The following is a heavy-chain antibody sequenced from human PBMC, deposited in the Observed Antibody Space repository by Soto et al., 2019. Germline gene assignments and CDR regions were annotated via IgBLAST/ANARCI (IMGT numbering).Heavy chain of an antibody. CDR1: GGTFSSYA. D-gene: IGHD1-7*01. CDR3: ATPTLTGTTSDGMDV. CDR2: IIPIFGTA. Sequence: GASVEVSCKASGGTFSSYAISWVRQAPGQGLEWMGGIIPIFGTANYAQKFQGRVTITADESTSTAYMELSSLRSEDTAVYYCATPTLTGTTSDGMDVWGQGTTVTVSS. J-gene: IGHJ6*02. V-gene: IGHV1-69*13.